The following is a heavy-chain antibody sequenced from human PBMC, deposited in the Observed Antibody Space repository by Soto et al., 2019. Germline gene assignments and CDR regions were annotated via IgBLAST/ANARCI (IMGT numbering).Heavy chain of an antibody. J-gene: IGHJ3*02. V-gene: IGHV1-8*01. CDR1: GYTFTSYD. CDR2: MNPNSGNT. Sequence: ASVKVSCKASGYTFTSYDINWVRQATGQGLEWMGWMNPNSGNTGHAQKLQGRVTMTRNTSISTAYMEMSSLRSEDTAVYYCATGTWFGEFIHDAFDIWGQGTMVTVSS. CDR3: ATGTWFGEFIHDAFDI. D-gene: IGHD3-10*01.